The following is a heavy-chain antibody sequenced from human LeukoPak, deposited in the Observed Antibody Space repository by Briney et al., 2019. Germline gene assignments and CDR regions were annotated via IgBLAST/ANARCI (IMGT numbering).Heavy chain of an antibody. J-gene: IGHJ4*02. D-gene: IGHD2-15*01. CDR2: IYYSGST. V-gene: IGHV4-59*01. CDR1: GDSIKTYY. CDR3: ARGCSSGTCPFDY. Sequence: PPETLSLTCTVSGDSIKTYYWSWIRQPPGKGLEWIGYIYYSGSTNYNPSLKSRVTISVDTSRNQFSLNLNSVTAADTAVYYCARGCSSGTCPFDYWSQGTLVTVSS.